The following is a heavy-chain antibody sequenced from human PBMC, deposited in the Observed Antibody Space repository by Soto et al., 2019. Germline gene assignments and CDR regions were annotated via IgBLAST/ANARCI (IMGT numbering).Heavy chain of an antibody. J-gene: IGHJ5*02. D-gene: IGHD3-3*01. CDR1: GFTFSSNS. V-gene: IGHV3-48*02. CDR3: ARVIWSGHLTSDL. Sequence: EVQVVESGGGLVQPGGSLRLSCAASGFTFSSNSMNWVRQAPGKWLEWISYISSSSSTIYADSVKGRFTISRDNATNSLYLQMNSLRDEDTAVYYWARVIWSGHLTSDLWGQGTRVSVSS. CDR2: ISSSSSTI.